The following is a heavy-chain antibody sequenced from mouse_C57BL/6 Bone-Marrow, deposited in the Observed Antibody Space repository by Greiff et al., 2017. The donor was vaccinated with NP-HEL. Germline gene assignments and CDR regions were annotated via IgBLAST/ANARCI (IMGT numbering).Heavy chain of an antibody. CDR2: ISSGSSTI. J-gene: IGHJ1*03. CDR1: GFTFSDYG. Sequence: EVQRVESGGGLVKPGGSLKLSCAASGFTFSDYGMHWVRQAPEKGLEWVAYISSGSSTIYYADTVKGRFTISRDNAKNTLFLQMTSLRSEDTAMYYCARLITTVDWYFDVWGTGTTVTVSS. V-gene: IGHV5-17*01. CDR3: ARLITTVDWYFDV. D-gene: IGHD1-1*01.